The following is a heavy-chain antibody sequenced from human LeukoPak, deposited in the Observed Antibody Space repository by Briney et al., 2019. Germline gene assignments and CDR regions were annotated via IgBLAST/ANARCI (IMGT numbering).Heavy chain of an antibody. J-gene: IGHJ4*02. CDR1: GFTFSSYS. Sequence: GGSLRLSCAASGFTFSSYSMNWVRQAPGKGLEWVAVISYDGSNKYYADSVKGRFTISRDNSKNTLYLQMNSLRAEDTAVYYCAKGPGELLPDYWGQGTLVTVSS. V-gene: IGHV3-30*18. D-gene: IGHD3-10*01. CDR2: ISYDGSNK. CDR3: AKGPGELLPDY.